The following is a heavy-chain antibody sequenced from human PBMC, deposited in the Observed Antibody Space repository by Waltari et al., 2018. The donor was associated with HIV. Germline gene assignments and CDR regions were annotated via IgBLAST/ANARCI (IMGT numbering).Heavy chain of an antibody. D-gene: IGHD2-2*02. V-gene: IGHV3-53*01. J-gene: IGHJ6*02. Sequence: PGVSLRVLCWAPDFTVRTHSLYWLRTSPGKVLEWIAFINSSRTTFYTDFVKGRLSVSMDDPQNAMVLEMNDLKVDDPGIYYCARELREAWSGDLRVYTGLDVWGRGTTVT. CDR3: ARELREAWSGDLRVYTGLDV. CDR2: INSSRTT. CDR1: DFTVRTHS.